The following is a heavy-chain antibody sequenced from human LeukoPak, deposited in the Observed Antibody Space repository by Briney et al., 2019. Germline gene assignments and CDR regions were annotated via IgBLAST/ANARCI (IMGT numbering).Heavy chain of an antibody. CDR3: AREVVRSHSDSSGSRTFRWLDP. CDR2: ISSGGNTI. V-gene: IGHV3-48*03. Sequence: GGSLRLSCAASGFTFSSYEMNWVRQAPGKGLEWVSYISSGGNTIYYADSVKGRFTISRDNAKNSLYLQMKSLRAEDTAVYYCAREVVRSHSDSSGSRTFRWLDPWGQGTLVTVSS. D-gene: IGHD3-22*01. J-gene: IGHJ5*02. CDR1: GFTFSSYE.